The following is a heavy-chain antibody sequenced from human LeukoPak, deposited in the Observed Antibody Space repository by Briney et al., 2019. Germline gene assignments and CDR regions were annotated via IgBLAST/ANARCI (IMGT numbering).Heavy chain of an antibody. Sequence: SETLSLTCTVSGDSVTSYFWSWIRQPPGKGLEWIGYVFYIGSTNYNPSLKSRVTLSVDTSKNQFSLNLRSVTAADTAVYYCARGPFRDSSSWYYFDYWGQGTLVTVSS. CDR3: ARGPFRDSSSWYYFDY. CDR2: VFYIGST. D-gene: IGHD6-13*01. J-gene: IGHJ4*02. V-gene: IGHV4-59*02. CDR1: GDSVTSYF.